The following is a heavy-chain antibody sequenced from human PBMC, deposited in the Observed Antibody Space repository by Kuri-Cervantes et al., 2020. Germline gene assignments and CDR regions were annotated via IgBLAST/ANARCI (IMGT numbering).Heavy chain of an antibody. CDR1: GFTFSSYN. Sequence: ETLSLTCAASGFTFSSYNIHWVRQAPGQGLEWVSYISDNSRGTFYADSVKGRFTISRDNAQNSLSLQMNSLRAEDTAVYYCARGSYCSSTSCYFTYYYYYYMDVWGKGTTVTVSS. J-gene: IGHJ6*03. CDR2: ISDNSRGT. V-gene: IGHV3-48*01. CDR3: ARGSYCSSTSCYFTYYYYYYMDV. D-gene: IGHD2-2*01.